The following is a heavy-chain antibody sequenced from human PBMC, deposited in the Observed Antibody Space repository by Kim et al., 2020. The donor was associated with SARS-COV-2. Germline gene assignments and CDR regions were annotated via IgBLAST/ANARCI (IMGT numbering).Heavy chain of an antibody. CDR2: INPSGGST. J-gene: IGHJ6*02. V-gene: IGHV1-46*01. CDR1: GYTFTSYY. CDR3: ARDRYYGSGSYHLYYYYYGMDV. Sequence: ASVKVSCKASGYTFTSYYMHWVRQAPGQGLEWMGIINPSGGSTSYAQKFQGRVTMTRDTSTSTVYMELSSLRSEDTAVYYCARDRYYGSGSYHLYYYYYGMDVWGQGTTVTVSS. D-gene: IGHD3-10*01.